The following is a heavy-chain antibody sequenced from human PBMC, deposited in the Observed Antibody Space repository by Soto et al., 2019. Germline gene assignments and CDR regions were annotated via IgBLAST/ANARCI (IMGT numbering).Heavy chain of an antibody. CDR2: IYYSGST. Sequence: SETLSLTCTVSGGSISSGGYYWSWIRQHPGKGLEWIGYIYYSGSTYYNPSLKSLVTISVDTSKNQFSLKLSSVTAADTAVYYCARSDSSGYSLYFDYWGQGTLVTVSS. CDR3: ARSDSSGYSLYFDY. J-gene: IGHJ4*02. D-gene: IGHD3-22*01. CDR1: GGSISSGGYY. V-gene: IGHV4-31*01.